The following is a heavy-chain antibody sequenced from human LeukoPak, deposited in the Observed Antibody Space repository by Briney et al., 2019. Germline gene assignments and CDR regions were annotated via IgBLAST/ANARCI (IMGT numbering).Heavy chain of an antibody. CDR3: ANERLYYMDV. V-gene: IGHV3-30*02. CDR1: GFTFSSYG. D-gene: IGHD6-25*01. CDR2: IRYDGSNK. Sequence: GGSLRLSCAVSGFTFSSYGMHWVRQAPGKGLEWVAFIRYDGSNKYYADSVKGRFTISRDNSKNTLYLQMNSLRAEDTAVYYCANERLYYMDVWGKGTTVTISS. J-gene: IGHJ6*03.